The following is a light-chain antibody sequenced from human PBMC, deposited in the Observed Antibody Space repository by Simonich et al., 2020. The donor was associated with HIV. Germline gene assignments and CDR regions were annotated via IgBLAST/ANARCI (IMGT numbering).Light chain of an antibody. CDR3: QTWGTGIWV. Sequence: QIVLTQSPSASASLGASVKLTCTLSSGHSNYSITWHQQQPEKGPRYLMKLNTDGSHSKGDGIPDSFSGSSSGAERYLTISSRQSEDEADYYCQTWGTGIWVFGGGTKLTVL. CDR2: LNTDGSH. V-gene: IGLV4-69*01. J-gene: IGLJ3*02. CDR1: SGHSNYS.